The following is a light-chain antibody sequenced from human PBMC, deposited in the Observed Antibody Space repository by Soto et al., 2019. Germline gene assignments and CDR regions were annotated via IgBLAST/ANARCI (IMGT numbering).Light chain of an antibody. V-gene: IGKV2-30*02. CDR3: MQGTHWPIT. J-gene: IGKJ5*01. CDR1: QSLVHSDGIAY. CDR2: KVS. Sequence: GQPASISCRSNQSLVHSDGIAYFSWFQQRPGRSPRRLIYKVSNRDSGVPARFSGSGSGTDFALKISRVEAEDVGVYYCMQGTHWPITFGQGTLLEIK.